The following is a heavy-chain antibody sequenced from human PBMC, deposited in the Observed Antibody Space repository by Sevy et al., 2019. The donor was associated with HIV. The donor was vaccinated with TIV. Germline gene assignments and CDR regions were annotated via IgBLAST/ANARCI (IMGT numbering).Heavy chain of an antibody. D-gene: IGHD3-22*01. CDR3: AKEGLRPYDSSSYYAGPDAFHI. CDR1: GFTFSCYG. Sequence: GGSLRLSCAASGFTFSCYGMSWVRQAPGKGLEWVSAISRSGGRTYYADSVKGRFTISRDNSKNTLYLQMNSLRAEDTAVHYCAKEGLRPYDSSSYYAGPDAFHIWGQGTMVTVSS. V-gene: IGHV3-23*01. CDR2: ISRSGGRT. J-gene: IGHJ3*02.